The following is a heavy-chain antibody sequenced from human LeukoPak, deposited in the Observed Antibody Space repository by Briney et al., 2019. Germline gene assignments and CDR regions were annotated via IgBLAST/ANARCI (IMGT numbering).Heavy chain of an antibody. J-gene: IGHJ1*01. CDR3: TRKSGAFSPFGF. CDR2: VHLNGAT. V-gene: IGHV4-4*02. Sequence: PSETLSLTCGVSGGSIITTNWWSWVRQPPGKGLEWIGEVHLNGATNYNPSLESRVSMSIDKSKNQLSLKLSSVTAADTATYYSTRKSGAFSPFGFWGPGTLVTVSS. CDR1: GGSIITTNW. D-gene: IGHD1-26*01.